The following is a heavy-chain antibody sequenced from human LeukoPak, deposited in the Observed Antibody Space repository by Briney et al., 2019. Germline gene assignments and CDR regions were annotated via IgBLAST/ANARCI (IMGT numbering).Heavy chain of an antibody. Sequence: SETLSLTCTVSGGSISTYYWSWIRQPAGKGLEWIGRIYTSGSTNYNPSLQSRVTMSVDASKNQFSLKLSSVTAADTAVYYCARHFRGYSYGSWFDPWGQGTLVTVSS. J-gene: IGHJ5*02. CDR2: IYTSGST. V-gene: IGHV4-4*07. D-gene: IGHD5-18*01. CDR3: ARHFRGYSYGSWFDP. CDR1: GGSISTYY.